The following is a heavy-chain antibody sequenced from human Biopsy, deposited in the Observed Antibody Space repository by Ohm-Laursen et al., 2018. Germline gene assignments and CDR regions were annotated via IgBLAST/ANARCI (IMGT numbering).Heavy chain of an antibody. D-gene: IGHD6-19*01. V-gene: IGHV1-46*01. CDR1: GYSFTSYY. J-gene: IGHJ4*02. CDR2: INPSGSTT. Sequence: SVKVSCKASGYSFTSYYMHWVRQAPGQGLEWMGMINPSGSTTSYPQIFQGRVTMTRDTSKSTVYMELSSLRSADTSVYFCARNTGWYGDLYYFDYWGQGTLVTVSS. CDR3: ARNTGWYGDLYYFDY.